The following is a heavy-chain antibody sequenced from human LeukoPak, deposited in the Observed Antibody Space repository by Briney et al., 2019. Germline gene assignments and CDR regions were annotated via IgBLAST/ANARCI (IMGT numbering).Heavy chain of an antibody. D-gene: IGHD2-2*01. CDR1: GFTFSGSA. J-gene: IGHJ6*02. CDR2: IRSKANSYAT. V-gene: IGHV3-73*01. CDR3: TMKYCSSTSCLYYYYGMDV. Sequence: GGSLRLSCAASGFTFSGSAMHWVRQASGKGLEWVGRIRSKANSYATAYAASVKGRFTISRDDSKNTAYLQMNSLKTEDTAVYYCTMKYCSSTSCLYYYYGMDVWGQGTTVTVSS.